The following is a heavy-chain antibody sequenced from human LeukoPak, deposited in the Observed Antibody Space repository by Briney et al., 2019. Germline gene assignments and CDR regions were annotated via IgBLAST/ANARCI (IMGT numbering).Heavy chain of an antibody. D-gene: IGHD6-13*01. Sequence: GGSLRLSCEASGFTFRDYWVSWIRQTPGKGLEWVSYISSSGDHTNYADSVRGRFTISRDNAKNSLYLQMNSLRAEDTAVYYCARCQYNSSPDFWGQGTLVTVSS. CDR3: ARCQYNSSPDF. J-gene: IGHJ4*02. V-gene: IGHV3-11*03. CDR2: ISSSGDHT. CDR1: GFTFRDYW.